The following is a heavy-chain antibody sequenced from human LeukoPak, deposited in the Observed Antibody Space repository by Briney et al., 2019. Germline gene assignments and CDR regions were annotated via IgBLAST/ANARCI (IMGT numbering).Heavy chain of an antibody. J-gene: IGHJ5*02. CDR2: ISAYNGNT. D-gene: IGHD1-26*01. CDR1: GYTFSRYS. V-gene: IGHV1-18*01. CDR3: ARDGSGSYFNWFDP. Sequence: SVKVCCKASGYTFSRYSISCLRQNPGQGLERLKWISAYNGNTNYAQKLQGRVTMTTDTSTSTAYMELRSLRSDDTAVYYCARDGSGSYFNWFDPWGQGTLVTVSS.